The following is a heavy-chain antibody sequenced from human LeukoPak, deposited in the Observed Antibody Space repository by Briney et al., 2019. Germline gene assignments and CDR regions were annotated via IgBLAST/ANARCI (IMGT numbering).Heavy chain of an antibody. Sequence: PGGSLRLSCVASGFTFSTYWMHWVRQAPGKGLEWVSAISGSGGSTYYADSVKGRFTISRDNSKNTLYLQMNSLRADDTAVYYCARDLGIVTGFDYWGQGTLVTVSS. V-gene: IGHV3-23*01. D-gene: IGHD2-2*03. CDR2: ISGSGGST. CDR1: GFTFSTYW. CDR3: ARDLGIVTGFDY. J-gene: IGHJ4*02.